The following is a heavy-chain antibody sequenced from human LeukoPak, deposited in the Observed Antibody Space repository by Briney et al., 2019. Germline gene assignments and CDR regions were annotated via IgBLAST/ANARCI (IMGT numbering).Heavy chain of an antibody. J-gene: IGHJ4*02. CDR2: IYYSGST. CDR1: GDSFSYDY. CDR3: ARLQSAGFDQ. D-gene: IGHD1-1*01. V-gene: IGHV4-59*13. Sequence: SETLSLTCTVSGDSFSYDYWSWIRQPPGKGLEWIGYIYYSGSTKYNRSRKCRVTISIYTSKSQFALKLTSVNTADSAVYYGARLQSAGFDQWGQGTLVTVSS.